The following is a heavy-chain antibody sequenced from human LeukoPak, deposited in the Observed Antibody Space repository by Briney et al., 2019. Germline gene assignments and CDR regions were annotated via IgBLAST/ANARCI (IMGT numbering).Heavy chain of an antibody. CDR3: ARDFGRPGATNAFDI. CDR1: GFTFSSYW. V-gene: IGHV3-74*01. Sequence: GGSLRLSCAASGFTFSSYWMHWVRQAPGQGLVWDSLIFGDGSRTNYADSVKGRFTISRDNAKNTPYLQMNSLRAEDTAVYYCARDFGRPGATNAFDIWGQGAMVTVSS. J-gene: IGHJ3*02. CDR2: IFGDGSRT. D-gene: IGHD1-26*01.